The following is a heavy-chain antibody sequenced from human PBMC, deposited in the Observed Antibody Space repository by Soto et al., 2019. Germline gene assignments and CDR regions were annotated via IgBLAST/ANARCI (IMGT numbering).Heavy chain of an antibody. D-gene: IGHD3-22*01. CDR2: IIPIFGTA. CDR3: ARGDSSGYYYYFDY. Sequence: ASVKVSCKASGGTFSSYAISWVRQAPGQGLEWMGGIIPIFGTANYAQKFQGRVTITADESTSTAYMELSSLRSEDTAVYYCARGDSSGYYYYFDYWGQGTLVTVSS. V-gene: IGHV1-69*13. CDR1: GGTFSSYA. J-gene: IGHJ4*02.